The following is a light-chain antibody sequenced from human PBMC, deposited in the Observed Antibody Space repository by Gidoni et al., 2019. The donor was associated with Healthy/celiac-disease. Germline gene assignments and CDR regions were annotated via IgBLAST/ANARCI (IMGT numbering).Light chain of an antibody. V-gene: IGKV3-11*01. CDR3: QQRSNWPPGYT. Sequence: IVLTQSPATLSLSPGERATLSCRASQRVSSYLAWYQQKPGQAPRLLIYDASNRATGIPARFSGRGSGTDFTLTISSLEPEDFAVYYCQQRSNWPPGYTFGQGTKLEIK. CDR2: DAS. J-gene: IGKJ2*01. CDR1: QRVSSY.